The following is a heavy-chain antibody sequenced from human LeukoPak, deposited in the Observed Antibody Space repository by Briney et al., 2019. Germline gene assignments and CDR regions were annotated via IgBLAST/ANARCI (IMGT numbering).Heavy chain of an antibody. CDR1: GFSFSPYG. CDR3: AKGLGYCSSTSCYGGKYYYMDV. Sequence: PGGSLRLSCAASGFSFSPYGMHWVRQAPGKGLEGVAFVRSDGNTKYYADSVKGRFTISRDNSKNTLYLEMNSLRAEDTAVYYCAKGLGYCSSTSCYGGKYYYMDVWGKGTTVTVSS. CDR2: VRSDGNTK. J-gene: IGHJ6*03. V-gene: IGHV3-30*02. D-gene: IGHD2-2*01.